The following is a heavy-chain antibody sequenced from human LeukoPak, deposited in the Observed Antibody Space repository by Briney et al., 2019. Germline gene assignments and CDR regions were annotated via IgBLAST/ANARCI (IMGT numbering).Heavy chain of an antibody. V-gene: IGHV3-23*01. D-gene: IGHD2-15*01. Sequence: GGSLRLSCAASGFAFSICAMPWVRQAPGKGLEWVASVGSPGETYYADSVKGRFAVSRENSQNTVFLQLTSLTAEDTAIYYCAKDATPGNSIWDYFAYWGQGALVTVSS. CDR1: GFAFSICA. CDR3: AKDATPGNSIWDYFAY. CDR2: VGSPGET. J-gene: IGHJ4*02.